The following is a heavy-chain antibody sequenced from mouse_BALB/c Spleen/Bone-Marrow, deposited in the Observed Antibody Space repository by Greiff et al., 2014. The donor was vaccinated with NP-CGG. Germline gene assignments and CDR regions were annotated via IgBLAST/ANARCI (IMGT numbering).Heavy chain of an antibody. V-gene: IGHV1-18*01. D-gene: IGHD1-1*02. CDR2: INHNNGGT. J-gene: IGHJ4*01. CDR3: ARRGNYGHAMDY. Sequence: QLQQXXPEVVKPGASEKIPCKTSGYTFTDYNVDWVKQSQGKSLEWIGDINHNNGGTIYNQKFKGKATLTVDKSSSTAYIERRSLTSEDTAVYYCARRGNYGHAMDYWGQGTSVTVSA. CDR1: GYTFTDYN.